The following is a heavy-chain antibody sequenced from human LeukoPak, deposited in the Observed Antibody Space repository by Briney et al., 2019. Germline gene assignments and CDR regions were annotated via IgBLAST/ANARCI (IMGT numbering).Heavy chain of an antibody. CDR1: GGSISSYY. CDR3: ARGQIVSTSDI. V-gene: IGHV4-59*01. Sequence: PSETLSLTCTVSGGSISSYYWSWIRQPPGKGLEWIGYIYYSGSTNYNPSLKSRVTISVDTSKNQFSLKLSSVTAADTAVYYCARGQIVSTSDIWGQGTMVTVSS. CDR2: IYYSGST. J-gene: IGHJ3*02. D-gene: IGHD3-22*01.